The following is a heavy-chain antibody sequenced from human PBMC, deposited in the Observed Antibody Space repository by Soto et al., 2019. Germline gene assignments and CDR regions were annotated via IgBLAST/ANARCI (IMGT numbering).Heavy chain of an antibody. CDR2: ISSSSSYI. CDR1: GFTFSSYS. J-gene: IGHJ6*02. V-gene: IGHV3-21*01. Sequence: EVQLVEFGGGLVKPGGSLRLSCAASGFTFSSYSMNWVRQAPGKGLEWVSSISSSSSYIYYADSVKGRFTISRDNDKNSLYLQMNSLRAEDTAVYYCARDYANTGTDNGMDVWGQGTTVTVSS. CDR3: ARDYANTGTDNGMDV. D-gene: IGHD5-18*01.